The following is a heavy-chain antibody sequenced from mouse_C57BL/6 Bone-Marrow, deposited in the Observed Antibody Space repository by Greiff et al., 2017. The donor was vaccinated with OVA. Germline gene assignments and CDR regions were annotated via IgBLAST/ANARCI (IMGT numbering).Heavy chain of an antibody. D-gene: IGHD3-3*01. V-gene: IGHV2-2*01. CDR2: IWSGGST. CDR3: ARGDWSYHYAMDY. Sequence: VQVVESGPGLVQPSQSLSITCTVSGFSLTSYGVHWVRQSPGKGLEWLGVIWSGGSTDYNAAFISRLSISKDNSKSQVFFKMNSLQADDTAIYYCARGDWSYHYAMDYWGQGTSVTVSS. J-gene: IGHJ4*01. CDR1: GFSLTSYG.